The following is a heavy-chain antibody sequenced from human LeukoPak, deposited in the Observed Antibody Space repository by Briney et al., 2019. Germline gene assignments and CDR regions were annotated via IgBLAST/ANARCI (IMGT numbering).Heavy chain of an antibody. CDR3: ARTPPSGHYYYMDV. J-gene: IGHJ6*03. CDR2: ISAYNGNT. V-gene: IGHV1-18*01. CDR1: GYTFTSYG. Sequence: ATVKVSCKASGYTFTSYGISWVRQAPGQGLEWMGWISAYNGNTNYAQKLQGRVTMTTDTSTSTAYMELRSLRSDDTAVYYCARTPPSGHYYYMDVWGKGTTVTISS.